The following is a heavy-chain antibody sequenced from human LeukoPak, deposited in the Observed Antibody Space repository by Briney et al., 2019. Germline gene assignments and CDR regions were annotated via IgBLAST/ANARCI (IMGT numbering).Heavy chain of an antibody. CDR2: IKQDGSEK. J-gene: IGHJ4*02. V-gene: IGHV3-7*03. D-gene: IGHD3-22*01. CDR3: VRASGGRYYYDSSGLVD. Sequence: TGGSLRLSCAASEFTFSSYWMSWVRQAPGKGLEWVANIKQDGSEKYYVDSVKGRFTISRDNAKNSLYLQMNRLRAEDTALYYCVRASGGRYYYDSSGLVDWGQGTLVTVSS. CDR1: EFTFSSYW.